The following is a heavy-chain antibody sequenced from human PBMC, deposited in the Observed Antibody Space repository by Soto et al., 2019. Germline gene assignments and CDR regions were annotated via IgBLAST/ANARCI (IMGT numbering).Heavy chain of an antibody. Sequence: GASVKVSCKASGGTFSSYAISWVRQAPGQGLEWMGGIIPIFGTANYAQKFQGRVTITADESTSTAYMELSSLRSEDTAVYYCARVPKTQYYFDYWGQGTLVTVSS. CDR3: ARVPKTQYYFDY. J-gene: IGHJ4*02. V-gene: IGHV1-69*13. CDR1: GGTFSSYA. CDR2: IIPIFGTA.